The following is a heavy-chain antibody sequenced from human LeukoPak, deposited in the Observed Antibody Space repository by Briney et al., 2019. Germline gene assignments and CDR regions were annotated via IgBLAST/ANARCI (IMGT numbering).Heavy chain of an antibody. Sequence: GGSLRLSCAASGFTFSSYGMHWVRQAPGKGLEWVAFIRYDGSNKYYADSVKGRFTISRDNSKNTPYLQMNSLRAEDTAVYYCAKDTTGYYGGNSGAYFDYWGQGTLVTVSS. V-gene: IGHV3-30*02. J-gene: IGHJ4*02. CDR2: IRYDGSNK. CDR1: GFTFSSYG. D-gene: IGHD4-23*01. CDR3: AKDTTGYYGGNSGAYFDY.